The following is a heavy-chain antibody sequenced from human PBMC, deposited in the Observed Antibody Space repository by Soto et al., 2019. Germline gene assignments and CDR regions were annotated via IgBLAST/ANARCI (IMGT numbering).Heavy chain of an antibody. CDR2: ISPYNGHT. Sequence: QAQLVQSAGEVKKPGASVKDSCKASGYSFTSYGISWVRRAPGQGLEWMGWISPYNGHTQFVERFQGRVTMTTDTSTKTAYMGLRNLRSDDTAHYYCARDLTIVPATHPRLENYGMDVWGQGTTVIVSS. V-gene: IGHV1-18*01. CDR3: ARDLTIVPATHPRLENYGMDV. D-gene: IGHD2-2*01. J-gene: IGHJ6*02. CDR1: GYSFTSYG.